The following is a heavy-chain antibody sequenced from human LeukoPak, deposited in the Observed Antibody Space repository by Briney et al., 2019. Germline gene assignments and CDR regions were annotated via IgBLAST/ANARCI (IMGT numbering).Heavy chain of an antibody. CDR3: ARDLEGYCSSTSCYRDYYYYYMDV. J-gene: IGHJ6*03. V-gene: IGHV1-8*01. CDR2: MNPNSGNT. CDR1: GYTFTSYD. D-gene: IGHD2-2*01. Sequence: ASVKVSCKASGYTFTSYDINWVRQATGQGLEWMGWMNPNSGNTGYAQKFQGRVTMTRNTSISTAYMELSSLRSEDTAVYYCARDLEGYCSSTSCYRDYYYYYMDVWGKGTTVTVSS.